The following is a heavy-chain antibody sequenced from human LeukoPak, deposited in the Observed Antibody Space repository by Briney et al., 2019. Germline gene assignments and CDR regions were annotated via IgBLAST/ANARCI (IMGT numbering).Heavy chain of an antibody. CDR2: ITIYNGDT. CDR1: GYTFGTYG. D-gene: IGHD5-18*01. J-gene: IGHJ4*02. Sequence: ASVKVSCKASGYTFGTYGITWVRQAPGQGLEWMGGITIYNGDTLHAQKVQGRVTMTTDSSTSTAYMELRSLRSDDTAVYYCARDYTYGLFDYWGQGTLVTVSS. V-gene: IGHV1-18*04. CDR3: ARDYTYGLFDY.